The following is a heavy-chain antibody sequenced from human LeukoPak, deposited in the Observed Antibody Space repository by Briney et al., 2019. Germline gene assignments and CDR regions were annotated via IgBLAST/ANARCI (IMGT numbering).Heavy chain of an antibody. CDR3: ARDPWELGHYYYYYMDV. J-gene: IGHJ6*03. D-gene: IGHD1-26*01. Sequence: GGSLRLSCAASGFTFSSYSMNWVRQAPGKGLEWVSSISSSSSYIYYVDSVKGRFTISRDNAKNSLYLQMNSLRAEDTAVYYCARDPWELGHYYYYYMDVWGKGTTVTVSS. CDR2: ISSSSSYI. V-gene: IGHV3-21*01. CDR1: GFTFSSYS.